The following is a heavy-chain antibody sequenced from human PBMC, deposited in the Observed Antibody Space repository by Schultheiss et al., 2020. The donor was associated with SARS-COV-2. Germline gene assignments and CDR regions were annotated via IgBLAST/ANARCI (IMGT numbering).Heavy chain of an antibody. J-gene: IGHJ3*02. CDR3: AREGVNYYGSGSYYRSYAFDI. Sequence: GGSLRLSCAASGFTFSYYAMHWVRQAPGKGLEWVAVISYDGSNKYYADSVKGRFTISRDNSKNTLYLQMNSLRAEDTAVYYCAREGVNYYGSGSYYRSYAFDIWGQGTMVTVSS. V-gene: IGHV3-30*04. CDR2: ISYDGSNK. CDR1: GFTFSYYA. D-gene: IGHD3-10*01.